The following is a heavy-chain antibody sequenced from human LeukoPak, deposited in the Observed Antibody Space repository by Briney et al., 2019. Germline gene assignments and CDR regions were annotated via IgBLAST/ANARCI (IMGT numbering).Heavy chain of an antibody. V-gene: IGHV1-2*06. CDR3: ARAQHIVVVTAILKLFDY. CDR1: GYTFTGYY. J-gene: IGHJ4*02. CDR2: INPNSGGT. D-gene: IGHD2-21*02. Sequence: ASVKVSCKASGYTFTGYYKHWMRQAPGQGLEWMGRINPNSGGTNYAQKFQGRVTMTRDTSISTAYMELSRLRSDDTAVYYCARAQHIVVVTAILKLFDYWGQGTLVTVSS.